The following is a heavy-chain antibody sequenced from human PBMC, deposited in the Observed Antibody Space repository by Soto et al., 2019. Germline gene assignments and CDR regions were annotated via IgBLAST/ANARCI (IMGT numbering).Heavy chain of an antibody. J-gene: IGHJ2*01. CDR2: IWYDGSNK. V-gene: IGHV3-33*01. CDR1: GFTFSSYG. CDR3: ARDGLGYCSSTSCPSRYWYFDL. Sequence: PGGSLRLSCAASGFTFSSYGMHWVRQAPGKGLEWVAVIWYDGSNKYYADSVKGRFTISRDNSKNTLYLQMNSLRAEDTAVYYCARDGLGYCSSTSCPSRYWYFDLWGRGTLVTVSS. D-gene: IGHD2-2*01.